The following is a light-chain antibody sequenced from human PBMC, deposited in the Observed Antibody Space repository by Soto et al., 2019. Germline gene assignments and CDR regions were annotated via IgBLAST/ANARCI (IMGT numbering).Light chain of an antibody. CDR3: QQYNRYST. V-gene: IGKV1-5*03. Sequence: DIQMTQSPSTLSASVGDRVTITCRASQSISTYLAWYQQKPGKAPNLLIYKASSLESGVPSRFSGSGSGTDFTLTISSLQPDDFATYYCQQYNRYSTFGQGTKVEIK. CDR2: KAS. J-gene: IGKJ1*01. CDR1: QSISTY.